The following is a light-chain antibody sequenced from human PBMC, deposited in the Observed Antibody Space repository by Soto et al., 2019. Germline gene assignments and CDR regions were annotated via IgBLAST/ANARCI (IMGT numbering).Light chain of an antibody. CDR2: RAS. J-gene: IGKJ1*01. CDR1: QSVSSD. V-gene: IGKV3-15*01. CDR3: QQSNNRPRT. Sequence: EIVMTQSPGTLSVSPGGRATLSCRASQSVSSDLAWSHQKPGKAPSLLIYRASPSATGTPARSSGSGSGTEFTLTINSLQSEDFAVYYCQQSNNRPRTFAQGTKV.